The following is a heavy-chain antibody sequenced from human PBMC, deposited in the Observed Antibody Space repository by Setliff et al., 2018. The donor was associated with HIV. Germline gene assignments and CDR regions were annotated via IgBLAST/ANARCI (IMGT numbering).Heavy chain of an antibody. CDR3: ARIMGGYDYHDGFDI. Sequence: GESLKISCKGSGYSFTNYWIGWVRQMPGKGLEWMGIIYPGDSESRYRPSFQGQVTISADKSISTAYLQWSSLKASDTAMYYCARIMGGYDYHDGFDIWGQGTMVTVS. V-gene: IGHV5-51*01. D-gene: IGHD5-12*01. J-gene: IGHJ3*02. CDR2: IYPGDSES. CDR1: GYSFTNYW.